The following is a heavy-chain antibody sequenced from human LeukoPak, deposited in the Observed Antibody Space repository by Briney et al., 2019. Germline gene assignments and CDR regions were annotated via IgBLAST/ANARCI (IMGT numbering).Heavy chain of an antibody. V-gene: IGHV4-4*07. CDR2: IYPGESIYASENT. Sequence: ASETLSLTCSVSGVSISAYYWSWIRQPAGKGLEWIGRIYPGESIYASENTNYNPSLKSRVSMSGDTSKNQVSLKLRSVTAADTAVYYCARDPTTVTTIFDSWGQGTPVTVSS. CDR1: GVSISAYY. D-gene: IGHD4-17*01. J-gene: IGHJ4*02. CDR3: ARDPTTVTTIFDS.